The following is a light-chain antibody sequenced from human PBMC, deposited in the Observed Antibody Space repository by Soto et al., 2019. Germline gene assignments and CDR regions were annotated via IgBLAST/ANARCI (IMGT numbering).Light chain of an antibody. CDR3: QQYYNWPPYT. Sequence: EIVLTQSPGSLSVSPGERATLSCRASRSVSTNAAWYQQKPGQGPRLLIYGASTRATGVPARFSGSGSGTDFTLTISSLQSEDFAVYYCQQYYNWPPYTFGQGTKVDIK. J-gene: IGKJ2*01. CDR2: GAS. CDR1: RSVSTN. V-gene: IGKV3-15*01.